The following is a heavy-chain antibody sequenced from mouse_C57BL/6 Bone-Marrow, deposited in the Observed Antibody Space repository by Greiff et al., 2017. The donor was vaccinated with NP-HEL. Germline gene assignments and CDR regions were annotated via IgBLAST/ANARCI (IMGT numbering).Heavy chain of an antibody. Sequence: EVKLVESGEGLVKPGGSLKLSCAASGFTFSSYAMSWVRQTPEKRLEWVAYISSGGDYIYYADTVKGRFTISRDNARNTLYLQMSSLKSEDTAMYYCTRFYYYGSSYDWYFDVWGTGTTVTVSS. CDR3: TRFYYYGSSYDWYFDV. D-gene: IGHD1-1*01. J-gene: IGHJ1*03. CDR2: ISSGGDYI. V-gene: IGHV5-9-1*02. CDR1: GFTFSSYA.